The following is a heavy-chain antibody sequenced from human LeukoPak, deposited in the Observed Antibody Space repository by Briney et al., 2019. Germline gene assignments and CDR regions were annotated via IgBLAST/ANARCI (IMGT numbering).Heavy chain of an antibody. V-gene: IGHV3-7*01. Sequence: GGSLRLSCAASGFTFSSYWMNWARQAPGKGLEWVASINYNGNVNYYVDSVKGRFTISRDNSKNTLYLQVNSLRAEDTAVYYCARDLIAAAGTLNYYYYGMDVWGQGTTVTVSS. CDR3: ARDLIAAAGTLNYYYYGMDV. J-gene: IGHJ6*02. CDR2: INYNGNVN. CDR1: GFTFSSYW. D-gene: IGHD6-13*01.